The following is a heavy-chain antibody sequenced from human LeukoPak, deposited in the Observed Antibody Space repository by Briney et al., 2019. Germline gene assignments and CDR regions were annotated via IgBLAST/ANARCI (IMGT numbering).Heavy chain of an antibody. J-gene: IGHJ4*02. CDR1: GFTFSDYY. D-gene: IGHD5-18*01. V-gene: IGHV3-11*01. CDR2: ISSSGSTI. CDR3: ARDRRFRGYSYGYRGQYYFDY. Sequence: GSLRLSCAASGFTFSDYYMSWIRQAPGKGLEWVSYISSSGSTIYYADSVKGRFTISRDNAKNSLYLQMNSLRAEDTAVYYCARDRRFRGYSYGYRGQYYFDYWGQGTLVTVSS.